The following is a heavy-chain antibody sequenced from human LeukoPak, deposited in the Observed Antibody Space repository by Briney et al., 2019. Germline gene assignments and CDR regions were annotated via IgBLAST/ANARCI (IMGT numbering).Heavy chain of an antibody. J-gene: IGHJ4*02. D-gene: IGHD3-10*01. V-gene: IGHV4-59*01. CDR2: IHYTGST. CDR3: ARELGASMVGGYFHY. CDR1: GGSLGDYY. Sequence: PSETLSLTCTVSGGSLGDYYWSWIRQAPGKGLEWIGFIHYTGSTNSNPSLRSRVTMSVDTSQNQFSLKLRSVTAADAALYYCARELGASMVGGYFHYWGQGSLVTVSS.